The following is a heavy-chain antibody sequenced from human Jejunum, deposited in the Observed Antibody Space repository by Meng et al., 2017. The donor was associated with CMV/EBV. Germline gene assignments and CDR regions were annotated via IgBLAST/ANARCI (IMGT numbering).Heavy chain of an antibody. CDR2: ISAYNGNT. CDR3: ARVEVGITSGDY. D-gene: IGHD1-26*01. J-gene: IGHJ4*02. CDR1: GFIFTSYA. V-gene: IGHV1-18*01. Sequence: GRLVQVGAGVKKPGASVKVSCEASGFIFTSYAISWVRQAPGQGLQYMGWISAYNGNTNYAQELQGRVTMTTDTSTSTAYMELRSLRFDDTAVYYCARVEVGITSGDYWGQGTLVTVSS.